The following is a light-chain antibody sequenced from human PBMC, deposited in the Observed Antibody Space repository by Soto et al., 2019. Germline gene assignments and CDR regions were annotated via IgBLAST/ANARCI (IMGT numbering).Light chain of an antibody. CDR2: TAS. CDR1: QDISDF. V-gene: IGKV1-27*01. J-gene: IGKJ2*01. CDR3: QKYNSAPNT. Sequence: DIQMTQSPSSLSASVGDRVTITCRASQDISDFVAWYQQKPGKVPTLLIYTASTLRTGLKPRFSGSGSRTVFTLTSSNLQPEGVATYYCQKYNSAPNTFGRGTRLEFK.